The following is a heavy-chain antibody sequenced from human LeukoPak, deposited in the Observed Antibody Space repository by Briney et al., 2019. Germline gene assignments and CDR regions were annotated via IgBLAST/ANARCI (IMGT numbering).Heavy chain of an antibody. V-gene: IGHV3-48*01. J-gene: IGHJ4*02. CDR3: ARDLDY. CDR1: GFTLSNYG. CDR2: ISSSSSTI. Sequence: GGSLRLSCAASGFTLSNYGMHWVRQAPGKGLEWVSYISSSSSTIYYADSVKGRFTISRDNAKNSLYLQMNSLRAEDTAVYYCARDLDYWGQGTLVTVSS.